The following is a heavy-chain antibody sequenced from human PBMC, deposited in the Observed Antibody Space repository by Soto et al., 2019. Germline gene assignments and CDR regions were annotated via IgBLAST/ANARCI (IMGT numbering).Heavy chain of an antibody. J-gene: IGHJ3*02. V-gene: IGHV1-69*02. CDR3: ARVYSGYDWHAFDI. D-gene: IGHD5-12*01. CDR1: GGIFSSYT. Sequence: SVKVSCKASGGIFSSYTISWVRQAPGQGLEWMGRIIPILGIANYAQKFQGRVTITADKSTSTAYMELSSLRSEDTAVYYCARVYSGYDWHAFDIWGQGTMVTVSS. CDR2: IIPILGIA.